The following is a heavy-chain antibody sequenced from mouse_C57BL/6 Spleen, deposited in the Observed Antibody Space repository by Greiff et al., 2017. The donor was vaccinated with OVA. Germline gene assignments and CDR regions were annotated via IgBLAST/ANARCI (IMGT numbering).Heavy chain of an antibody. CDR3: ARERAYVYFDY. D-gene: IGHD3-3*01. Sequence: QVQLQQPGAELVRPGSSVKLSCKASGYTFTSYWMHWVKQRPIQGLEWIGNIDPSDSETHYNQKFKDKATLTVDKSSSTAYMQLSSLTSEDSAVYYCARERAYVYFDYWGQGTTLTVSS. CDR2: IDPSDSET. J-gene: IGHJ2*01. V-gene: IGHV1-52*01. CDR1: GYTFTSYW.